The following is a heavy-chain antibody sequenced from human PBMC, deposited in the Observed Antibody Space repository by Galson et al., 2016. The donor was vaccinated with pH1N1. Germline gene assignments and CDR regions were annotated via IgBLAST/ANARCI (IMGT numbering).Heavy chain of an antibody. CDR3: AKDVGDYGGIDY. V-gene: IGHV3-23*01. J-gene: IGHJ4*02. CDR2: ISGTGDTT. CDR1: GFTFTNYA. Sequence: SLRLSCAASGFTFTNYAMNWVRQAPGKGLEWVSTISGTGDTTYYADSVKGRFTISRQNSKSTLYLQMNSLRAEETAVYYGAKDVGDYGGIDYWGQGTLVTVSS. D-gene: IGHD4-17*01.